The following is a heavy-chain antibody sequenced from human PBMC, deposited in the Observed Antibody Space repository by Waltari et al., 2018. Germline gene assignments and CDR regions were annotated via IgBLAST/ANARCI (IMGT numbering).Heavy chain of an antibody. V-gene: IGHV3-53*01. J-gene: IGHJ6*02. Sequence: EVQLVESGGGLIQPGGSLRLSCAASGCIVSNNYMSWVRQAPGKGLEWVSVTKGGGNTFYSDSVKGRFTISTDDSSNTLSLQMNSLRVEDTAVYYCASDPGFANGMDGWGQGTTVTVSS. CDR1: GCIVSNNY. CDR2: TKGGGNT. CDR3: ASDPGFANGMDG.